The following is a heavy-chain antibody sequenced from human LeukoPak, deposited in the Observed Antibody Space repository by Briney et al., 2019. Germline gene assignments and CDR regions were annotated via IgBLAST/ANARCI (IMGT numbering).Heavy chain of an antibody. CDR1: GGSISSYY. J-gene: IGHJ5*02. V-gene: IGHV4-4*07. CDR3: ARTRIAVAGPNWFDP. CDR2: IYTSGST. Sequence: SETLSLTCTVSGGSISSYYWSWIRQPAGKGLEWIGRIYTSGSTNYNPSLKSRVTMSVDTSKNQFSLKLSSVTAADTAVYYCARTRIAVAGPNWFDPWGQGTLVTVSS. D-gene: IGHD6-19*01.